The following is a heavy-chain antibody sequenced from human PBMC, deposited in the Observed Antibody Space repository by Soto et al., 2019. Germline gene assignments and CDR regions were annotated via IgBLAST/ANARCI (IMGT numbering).Heavy chain of an antibody. J-gene: IGHJ6*02. CDR1: GFTVSSNY. CDR3: AREHGFWSGYSYYGMDV. CDR2: IYSGGST. D-gene: IGHD3-3*01. Sequence: PGGSLRLSCAASGFTVSSNYMSWVRQAPGKGLEWVSVIYSGGSTYYADSVKGRFTISRDNSKNTLYLQMNSLRAEDTAVYYCAREHGFWSGYSYYGMDVWGQGTTVTVSS. V-gene: IGHV3-66*01.